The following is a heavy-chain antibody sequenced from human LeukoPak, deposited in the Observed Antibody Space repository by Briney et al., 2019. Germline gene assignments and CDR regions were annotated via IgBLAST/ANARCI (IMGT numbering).Heavy chain of an antibody. CDR3: ARGGSDSSSWYGDLGYYYYMDV. CDR1: GYTFTGYY. V-gene: IGHV1-2*02. J-gene: IGHJ6*03. Sequence: ASVKVSCKASGYTFTGYYMHWVRQAPGQGLEWMGWINPNSGGTNYAQKFQGRVTMTRDTSISTAYMELSRLRSDDTAVYYCARGGSDSSSWYGDLGYYYYMDVWGKGTTVTVSS. D-gene: IGHD6-13*01. CDR2: INPNSGGT.